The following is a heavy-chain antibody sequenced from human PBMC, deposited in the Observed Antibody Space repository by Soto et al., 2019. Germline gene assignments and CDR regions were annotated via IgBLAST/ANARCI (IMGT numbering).Heavy chain of an antibody. J-gene: IGHJ6*02. CDR3: AKESTQRHYYYYGMDV. CDR2: ISGSGGST. Sequence: PGGSLRLSCAASGFTFSSYAMSWVRQAPGKGLEWVSAISGSGGSTYYADYVKGRFTISRDNYKNTLFLQMNSLRAEDTAVYYCAKESTQRHYYYYGMDVWGQGTTVTVSS. V-gene: IGHV3-23*01. D-gene: IGHD2-2*01. CDR1: GFTFSSYA.